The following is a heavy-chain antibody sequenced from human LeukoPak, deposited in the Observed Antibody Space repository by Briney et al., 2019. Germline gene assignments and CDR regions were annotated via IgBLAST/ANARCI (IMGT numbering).Heavy chain of an antibody. J-gene: IGHJ6*02. CDR3: ARASTGYYGMDV. CDR1: GFTFSSYS. Sequence: GGSLRLSCAASGFTFSSYSMNWVRQAPGKGLEWVSSISSNSSYIYYADSVKGRFTISRDNAKNSLYLQMNSLRAEDTAVYYCARASTGYYGMDVWGQGTTVTVSS. V-gene: IGHV3-21*01. D-gene: IGHD6-25*01. CDR2: ISSNSSYI.